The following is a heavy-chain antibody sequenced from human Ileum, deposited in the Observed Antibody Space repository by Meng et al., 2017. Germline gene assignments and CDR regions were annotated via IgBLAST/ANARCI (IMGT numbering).Heavy chain of an antibody. CDR2: IFDTGPP. V-gene: IGHV4-30-4*01. D-gene: IGHD1-26*01. CDR1: GGSISSGDYY. J-gene: IGHJ5*02. CDR3: AASLDGNRFDP. Sequence: VQLQESGPGLVKSSQTLSPPCTVSGGSISSGDYYWSWIRQPPGKGLEWIGYIFDTGPPSYSPPLRSRLSISMDTSKNQFSLRLTSVSAAGTAVYYCAASLDGNRFDPWGQGTLVTVSS.